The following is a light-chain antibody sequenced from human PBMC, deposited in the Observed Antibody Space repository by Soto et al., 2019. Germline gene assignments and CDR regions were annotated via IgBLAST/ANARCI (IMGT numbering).Light chain of an antibody. J-gene: IGKJ5*01. CDR2: WAS. CDR1: QSVLYSYNNKNY. Sequence: DIVMTQSPDSLAVSLGERATINCKPSQSVLYSYNNKNYLAWYQQKPGQTPKLLIYWASTRASGVPDRFSCSGAGTDFTLTISSLEAEDVAVYYCQQYYNTPITFGQGTRREIK. CDR3: QQYYNTPIT. V-gene: IGKV4-1*01.